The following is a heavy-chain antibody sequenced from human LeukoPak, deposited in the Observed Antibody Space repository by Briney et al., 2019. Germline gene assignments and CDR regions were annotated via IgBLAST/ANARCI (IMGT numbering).Heavy chain of an antibody. CDR1: GFTFSSYA. J-gene: IGHJ4*02. D-gene: IGHD3-3*02. V-gene: IGHV3-23*01. Sequence: GGSLRLSCAASGFTFSSYAMSWVRQAPGKGLEWVSAISGSGGSTYYADSVKGRFTNSRDNSKNTLYLQMNSLRAEDTAVYYCAKYGTFGVVIPYFDYWGQGTLVTVSS. CDR2: ISGSGGST. CDR3: AKYGTFGVVIPYFDY.